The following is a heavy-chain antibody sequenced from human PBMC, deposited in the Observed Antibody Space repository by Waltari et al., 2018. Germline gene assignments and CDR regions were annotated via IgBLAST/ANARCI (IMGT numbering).Heavy chain of an antibody. J-gene: IGHJ4*02. CDR3: AKDRYRNYISCYGGWVY. CDR1: GFTFSSYA. Sequence: EVQLVESGGGLVQPGGSVRLSCAASGFTFSSYAMSWVRQAPGKGLEWVSVISGSGDNTYYADSVKGRFTISRDNSKNTLYLQMNSLRADDTATYYCAKDRYRNYISCYGGWVYWGQGNLVTVSS. V-gene: IGHV3-23*04. CDR2: ISGSGDNT. D-gene: IGHD2-2*01.